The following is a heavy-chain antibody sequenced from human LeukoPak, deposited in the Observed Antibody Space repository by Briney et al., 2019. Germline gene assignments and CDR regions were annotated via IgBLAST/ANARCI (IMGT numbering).Heavy chain of an antibody. CDR3: ARDAGHSSANSFDY. D-gene: IGHD6-25*01. CDR2: ISYDGSYN. CDR1: GFTFSSYA. V-gene: IGHV3-30*04. J-gene: IGHJ4*02. Sequence: PGGSLRLSCAASGFTFSSYAMHWVRQAPGKGLEWVAVISYDGSYNSYADSVKGRFTISRDNSKNTLYVQMNSLRAEDTAVYYCARDAGHSSANSFDYWGQGTLATVSS.